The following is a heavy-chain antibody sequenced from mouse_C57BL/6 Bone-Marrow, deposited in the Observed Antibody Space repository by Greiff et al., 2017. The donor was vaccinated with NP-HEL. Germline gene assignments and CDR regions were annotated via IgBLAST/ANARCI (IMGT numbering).Heavy chain of an antibody. CDR2: IYPGDGDT. V-gene: IGHV1-82*01. J-gene: IGHJ2*01. CDR3: ARSFITTVVATRGVDY. D-gene: IGHD1-1*01. CDR1: GYAFSSSW. Sequence: VQLQQSGPELVKPGASVKISCKASGYAFSSSWMNWVKQRPVKGLEWIGRIYPGDGDTNYNGKFKGKATLTADKSSSTAYMQLSSLTSEDSAVYFCARSFITTVVATRGVDYWGQGTTLTVSS.